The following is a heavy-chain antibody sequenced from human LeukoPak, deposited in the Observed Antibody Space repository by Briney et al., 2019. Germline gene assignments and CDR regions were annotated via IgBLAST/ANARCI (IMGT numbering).Heavy chain of an antibody. V-gene: IGHV3-9*01. CDR3: VRVGGSGSYYYYYMDV. CDR2: IGWNSGNI. Sequence: PGRSLRLSCAASGFTFDDYAMHWVREAPGKGLEWVSGIGWNSGNIGYADSVKGRFTISRDNAKNSLFLQMNSLRPEDTALYYCVRVGGSGSYYYYYMDVWGKGTTVTVSS. CDR1: GFTFDDYA. J-gene: IGHJ6*03. D-gene: IGHD3-10*01.